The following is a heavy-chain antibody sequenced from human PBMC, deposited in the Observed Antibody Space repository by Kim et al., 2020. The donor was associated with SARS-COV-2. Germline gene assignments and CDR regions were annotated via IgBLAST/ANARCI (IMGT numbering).Heavy chain of an antibody. V-gene: IGHV4-34*01. CDR1: GGSFSGYY. CDR2: INHSGST. Sequence: SETLSLTCAVYGGSFSGYYWSWIRQPPGKGLEWIGEINHSGSTNYNPSLKSRVTISVDTSKNQFSLKLSSVTAADTAVYYCARAHSSSWRKGGRLTYWGQGTLVTVSS. D-gene: IGHD6-13*01. CDR3: ARAHSSSWRKGGRLTY. J-gene: IGHJ4*02.